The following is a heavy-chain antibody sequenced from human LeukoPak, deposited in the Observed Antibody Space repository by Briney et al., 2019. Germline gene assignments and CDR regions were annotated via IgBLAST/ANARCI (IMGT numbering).Heavy chain of an antibody. CDR2: IYYTGST. Sequence: PSETLSLTCTVSGGSMSNSSYYWGWIRQPPGKGLEWIGSIYYTGSTYYNPSLKSRVTISVDTSKNQFSLKLSSVTAADTAVYYCARDRVVVVAATSGGINWFDPWGQGTLVTVSS. V-gene: IGHV4-39*02. J-gene: IGHJ5*02. CDR1: GGSMSNSSYY. D-gene: IGHD2-15*01. CDR3: ARDRVVVVAATSGGINWFDP.